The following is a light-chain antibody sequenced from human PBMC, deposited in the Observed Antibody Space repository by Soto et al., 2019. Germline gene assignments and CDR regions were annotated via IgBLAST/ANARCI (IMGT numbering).Light chain of an antibody. Sequence: QSVLTQPPSVSGSPGQSVTISCTGTSSDVGSYNRVSWYQQPPGTAPKLMISEVSNRPSGVPDRFSGSKSGNTASLTISGLKAEDEADYYCSSYTSSSTYVFGTGTKLTVL. J-gene: IGLJ1*01. CDR3: SSYTSSSTYV. V-gene: IGLV2-18*02. CDR2: EVS. CDR1: SSDVGSYNR.